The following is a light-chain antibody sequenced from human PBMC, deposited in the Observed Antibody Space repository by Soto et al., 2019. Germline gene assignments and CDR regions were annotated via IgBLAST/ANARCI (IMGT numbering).Light chain of an antibody. J-gene: IGKJ4*01. CDR3: QQYDTSPLT. Sequence: EIVLTQSPGTLSLSPGERATLSCRASQSVSSSYLAWYQHNPGQAPRLLIYGASSRATGIPDRFSGSGSGTDFTLTISRLEPEDFAVYYCQQYDTSPLTFGGGTKVEIK. CDR1: QSVSSSY. V-gene: IGKV3-20*01. CDR2: GAS.